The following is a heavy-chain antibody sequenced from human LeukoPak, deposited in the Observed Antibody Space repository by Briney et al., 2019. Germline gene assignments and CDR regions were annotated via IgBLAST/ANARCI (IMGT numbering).Heavy chain of an antibody. D-gene: IGHD3-3*01. J-gene: IGHJ3*02. CDR2: IYSGGST. CDR1: GFTVSSNY. V-gene: IGHV3-66*02. CDR3: ARDGIFSYAFDI. Sequence: GGSLRLSCAAFGFTVSSNYMSWVRQAPGKGLEWVSVIYSGGSTYYADSVKGRFTISRDNSKNTLYLQMNSLRAEDTAVYYCARDGIFSYAFDIWGQGTMVTVSS.